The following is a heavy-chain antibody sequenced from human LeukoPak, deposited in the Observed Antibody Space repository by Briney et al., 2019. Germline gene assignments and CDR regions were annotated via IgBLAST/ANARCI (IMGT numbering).Heavy chain of an antibody. CDR1: GFIFSNFG. V-gene: IGHV3-23*01. CDR3: AKDRPSHYYDSSGPYDY. Sequence: PGGSLRLSCAASGFIFSNFGMSWVRQAPGKGLEWVSAISSSGGTTYYADSVKGRFTISRDKSRNTLFLQMNSLRAEDTAVYYCAKDRPSHYYDSSGPYDYWGQGTLVTVSS. J-gene: IGHJ4*02. D-gene: IGHD3-22*01. CDR2: ISSSGGTT.